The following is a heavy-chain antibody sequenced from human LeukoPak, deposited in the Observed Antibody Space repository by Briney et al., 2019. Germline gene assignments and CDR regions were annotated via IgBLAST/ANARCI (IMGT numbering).Heavy chain of an antibody. D-gene: IGHD1-26*01. J-gene: IGHJ5*02. CDR1: GYTFINHW. CDR2: INPTGTAT. Sequence: ASVKVSCKASGYTFINHWMHWVRQAPGQGLEWVGLINPTGTATLYAQKFQGRITLTRDMSATTDYMELSSLTSEDTAVYYCARDNSVGDIAWWFDPWGQGTLVTVSS. CDR3: ARDNSVGDIAWWFDP. V-gene: IGHV1-46*01.